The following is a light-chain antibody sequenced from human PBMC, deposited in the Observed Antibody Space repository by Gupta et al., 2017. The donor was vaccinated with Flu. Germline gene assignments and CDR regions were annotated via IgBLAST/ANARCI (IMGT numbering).Light chain of an antibody. CDR1: QSLGHSS. CDR3: QQYGASPPRYT. J-gene: IGKJ2*01. V-gene: IGKV3-20*01. CDR2: AAS. Sequence: ATLFCRASQSLGHSSLAWYRQLPGQAPSLLIYAASRRATGIPDSFSGTGSGTDFALTISRLEPEDSAVYYCQQYGASPPRYTFGQGTKLEIK.